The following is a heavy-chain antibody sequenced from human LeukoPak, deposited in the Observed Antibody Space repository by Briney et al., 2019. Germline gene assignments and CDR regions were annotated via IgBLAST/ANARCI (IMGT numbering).Heavy chain of an antibody. Sequence: PSQTLSLTCTVSGGSISSGGYYWSWIRQHPGTGLEWIGYIYYSGSTCYNPSLKSRVTISVDTSKNQFSLKLSSVTAADTAVYYCARGGSYDSSGSLWDYWGQGTLVTVSS. CDR2: IYYSGST. V-gene: IGHV4-31*03. CDR3: ARGGSYDSSGSLWDY. D-gene: IGHD3-22*01. J-gene: IGHJ4*02. CDR1: GGSISSGGYY.